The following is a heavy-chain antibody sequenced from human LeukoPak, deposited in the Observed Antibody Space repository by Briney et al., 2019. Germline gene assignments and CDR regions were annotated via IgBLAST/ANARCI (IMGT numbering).Heavy chain of an antibody. Sequence: SETLSLTCTVSGGSISSYYWSWIRQPPGKGLEWIGYIYYSGSTNYNPSLKSRVTISVDTSKNQFSLKLSSVTAADTAVYYCVRDSSGWYRWFDPWGQGTLVTVSS. D-gene: IGHD6-19*01. J-gene: IGHJ5*02. V-gene: IGHV4-59*01. CDR1: GGSISSYY. CDR3: VRDSSGWYRWFDP. CDR2: IYYSGST.